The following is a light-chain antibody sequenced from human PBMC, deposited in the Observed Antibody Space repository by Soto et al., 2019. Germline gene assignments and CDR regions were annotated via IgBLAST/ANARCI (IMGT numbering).Light chain of an antibody. J-gene: IGKJ1*01. Sequence: DIQLTQSPSFLSASVGDRVTITCRASQDISDYLAWYQQRPGKAPKLLIYAASTLQSGVPSRFSGSGSGTDFTLTISSLQPEDFATYYCQQSYSTPPWTFGQGTKVEIK. V-gene: IGKV1-39*01. CDR3: QQSYSTPPWT. CDR2: AAS. CDR1: QDISDY.